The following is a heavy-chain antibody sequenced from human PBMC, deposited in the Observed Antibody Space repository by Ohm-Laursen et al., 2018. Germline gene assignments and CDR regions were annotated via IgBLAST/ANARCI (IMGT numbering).Heavy chain of an antibody. CDR3: ASYYGGYDP. V-gene: IGHV3-53*01. J-gene: IGHJ5*02. D-gene: IGHD4-23*01. CDR2: IDRGGNG. Sequence: SLRLSCAASGFALSTSGINWVRQAPGKGLEWVSEIDRGGNGYYAESVKGRFTISRDNSKNTLYLQMNNLRAEDSAVYYCASYYGGYDPWGQGTLVTVSS. CDR1: GFALSTSG.